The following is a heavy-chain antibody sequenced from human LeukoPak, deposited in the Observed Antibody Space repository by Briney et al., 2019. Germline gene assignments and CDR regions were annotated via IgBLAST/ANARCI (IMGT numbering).Heavy chain of an antibody. CDR2: IYHSGST. D-gene: IGHD3-3*01. J-gene: IGHJ5*02. CDR1: GGSISSGGYS. Sequence: SQTLSLTCAVSGGSISSGGYSWSWIRQPPGKGLEWIGYIYHSGSTYYNPSLKSRVTISVDRSKNQFSLKLSSVTAADTAVYYCARGHDYNWFDPWGQGTLVTVSS. V-gene: IGHV4-30-2*01. CDR3: ARGHDYNWFDP.